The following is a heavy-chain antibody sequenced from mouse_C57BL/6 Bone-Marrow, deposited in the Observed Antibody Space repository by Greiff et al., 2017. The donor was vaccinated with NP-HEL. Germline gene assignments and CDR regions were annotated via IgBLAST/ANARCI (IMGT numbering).Heavy chain of an antibody. J-gene: IGHJ2*01. Sequence: QVQLKQSGAELAKPGASVKLSCKASGFTFTSYWMHWVKQRPGQGLEWIGYINPSSGYTKYNQKFKDKATLTADKSSSTAYMQLSSLTYEDSAVYYCAREGLRRPYYFDYWGQGTTLTVSS. D-gene: IGHD2-4*01. CDR3: AREGLRRPYYFDY. CDR2: INPSSGYT. V-gene: IGHV1-7*01. CDR1: GFTFTSYW.